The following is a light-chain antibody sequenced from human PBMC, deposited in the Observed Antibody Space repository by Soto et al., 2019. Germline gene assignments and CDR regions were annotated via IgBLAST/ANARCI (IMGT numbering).Light chain of an antibody. CDR2: GAS. CDR1: QNVSSN. V-gene: IGKV3D-15*01. Sequence: EIVMTQSPATLSVSPGERATLSCRASQNVSSNLAWYQQKPGQVPRLLIYGASTRATGIPDRFSGSGSATDFTLTISRLEPEDSALYYCQQYDRPPITFGQGTRLEIK. CDR3: QQYDRPPIT. J-gene: IGKJ5*01.